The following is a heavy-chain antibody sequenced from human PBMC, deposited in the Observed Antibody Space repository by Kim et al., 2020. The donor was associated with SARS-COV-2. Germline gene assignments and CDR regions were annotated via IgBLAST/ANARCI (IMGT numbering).Heavy chain of an antibody. D-gene: IGHD6-25*01. CDR1: GFTFSSHS. Sequence: GGSLRLSCAASGFTFSSHSMNWVRQAPGKGLEWLSYISSSGGSTYYTDSVKGRFTISRDNAKNSLYLQMNSLRDDDTAVYYCARERSHQRICYRSDCWG. CDR3: ARERSHQRICYRSDC. V-gene: IGHV3-48*02. CDR2: ISSSGGST. J-gene: IGHJ4*01.